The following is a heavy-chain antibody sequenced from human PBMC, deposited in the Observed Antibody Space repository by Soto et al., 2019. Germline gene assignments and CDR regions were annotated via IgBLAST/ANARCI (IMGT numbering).Heavy chain of an antibody. V-gene: IGHV3-30-3*01. J-gene: IGHJ4*02. Sequence: QVQLVESGGGVVQPGRSPRLSCAASGFTFSSYAMHWVRQAPGKGLEWVAVISYDGSNKYYADSVKGRFTISRDNSKNTLYLQMNSLRAEDTAVYYCARDDVSYSSPQYYFDYWGQGTLVTVSS. CDR2: ISYDGSNK. CDR3: ARDDVSYSSPQYYFDY. CDR1: GFTFSSYA. D-gene: IGHD6-13*01.